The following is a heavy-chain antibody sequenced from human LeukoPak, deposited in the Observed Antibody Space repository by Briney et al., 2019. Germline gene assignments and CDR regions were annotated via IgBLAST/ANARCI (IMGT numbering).Heavy chain of an antibody. CDR1: GGTFSSYA. J-gene: IGHJ5*02. CDR2: IIPIFGTA. CDR3: ARLGPHYGGNPDNWFDP. D-gene: IGHD4-23*01. V-gene: IGHV1-69*13. Sequence: SVTVSCKASGGTFSSYAISWVRQAPGQGLEWMGGIIPIFGTANYAQKFQGRVTITADESTSTAYMELSSLRSEDTAVYYCARLGPHYGGNPDNWFDPWGQGTLVTVSS.